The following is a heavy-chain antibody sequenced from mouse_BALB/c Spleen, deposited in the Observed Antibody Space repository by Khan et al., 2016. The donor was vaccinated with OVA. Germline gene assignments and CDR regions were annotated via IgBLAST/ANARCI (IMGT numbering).Heavy chain of an antibody. Sequence: QVQLQQSGPELVKPGASVKMSCKASGYTFTYYVITWVKQRTGQGLEWIGEIYPGSDNAYYNERFKGKATLTADKSSNTTHMQLSSLTSEDSAVYFCARGDGYYVYFDYRGQGTTLTVSS. D-gene: IGHD2-3*01. CDR1: GYTFTYYV. CDR3: ARGDGYYVYFDY. V-gene: IGHV1-81*01. CDR2: IYPGSDNA. J-gene: IGHJ2*01.